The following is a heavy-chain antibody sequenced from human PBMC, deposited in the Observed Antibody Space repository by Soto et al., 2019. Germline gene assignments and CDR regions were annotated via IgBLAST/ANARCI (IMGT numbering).Heavy chain of an antibody. V-gene: IGHV1-69*02. D-gene: IGHD3-3*01. Sequence: QVQLVQSGAEVKKPGSSVKVSCMTSGGSFSGYIFTWVRQAPGQGLEWMGRIIPVHGITNYAQSLQGRVTITADTSSSTTYLELSMLRSEDTAVYFCGRAKSISGIVTDVYDIWGQGTMVIVS. CDR2: IIPVHGIT. CDR3: GRAKSISGIVTDVYDI. CDR1: GGSFSGYI. J-gene: IGHJ3*02.